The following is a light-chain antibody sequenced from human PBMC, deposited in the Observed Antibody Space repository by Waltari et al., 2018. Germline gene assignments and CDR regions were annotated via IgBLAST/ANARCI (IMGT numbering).Light chain of an antibody. CDR2: GNS. CDR3: QSYDSSLSGSDV. CDR1: SSNIGAGYD. J-gene: IGLJ1*01. V-gene: IGLV1-40*01. Sequence: QSVLTQPPSVSGAPGQRVTISCTGSSSNIGAGYDVHWYQQLPGTAPKLLIYGNSNRPSGGPDRSAGSKSGTSASLAITGLQAEDEADYYCQSYDSSLSGSDVFGTGTKVTVL.